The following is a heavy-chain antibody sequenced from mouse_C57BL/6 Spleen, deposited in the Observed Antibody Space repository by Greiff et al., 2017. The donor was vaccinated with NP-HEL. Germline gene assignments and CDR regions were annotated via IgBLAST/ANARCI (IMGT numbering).Heavy chain of an antibody. CDR1: GYTFTDYY. V-gene: IGHV1-26*01. D-gene: IGHD1-1*01. Sequence: EVQLQQSGPELVKPGASVKISCKASGYTFTDYYMNWVKQSHGKSLEWIGDINPNNGGTSYNQKFKGKATLTVDKSSSTAYMELRSLTSEDSAVYYCARGVLRHWYFDVWGTGTTVTVSS. CDR3: ARGVLRHWYFDV. J-gene: IGHJ1*03. CDR2: INPNNGGT.